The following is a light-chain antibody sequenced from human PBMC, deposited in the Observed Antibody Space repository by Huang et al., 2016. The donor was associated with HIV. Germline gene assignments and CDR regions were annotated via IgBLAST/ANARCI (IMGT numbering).Light chain of an antibody. CDR1: QSLLNKNGYNY. V-gene: IGKV2-28*01. CDR2: MGS. CDR3: MQALQTPPYT. J-gene: IGKJ2*01. Sequence: DIVMTQSPLSLSVIPGEPASISCNSSQSLLNKNGYNYLDWYLQRPGQSPQLLIYMGSNRASGVPDRCSGSGSGTNFALKITRVAAEDVGLYYCMQALQTPPYTFGQGTNLEIK.